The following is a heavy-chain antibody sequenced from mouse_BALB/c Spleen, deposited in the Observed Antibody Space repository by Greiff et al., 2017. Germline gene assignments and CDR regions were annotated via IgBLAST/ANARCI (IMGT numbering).Heavy chain of an antibody. Sequence: EVQLQQSGTVLARPGASVKMSCKASGYTFTSYWMHWVKQRPGQGLEWIGAIYPGNSDTSYNQKFKGKAKLTAVTSTSTAYMELSSLTNEDSAVYYCNTSPYGYDGYFDVWGAGTTVTVSS. D-gene: IGHD2-2*01. CDR2: IYPGNSDT. CDR3: NTSPYGYDGYFDV. CDR1: GYTFTSYW. J-gene: IGHJ1*01. V-gene: IGHV1-5*01.